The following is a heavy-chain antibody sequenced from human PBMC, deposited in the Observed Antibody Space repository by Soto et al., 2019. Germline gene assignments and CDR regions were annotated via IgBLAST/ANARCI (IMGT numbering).Heavy chain of an antibody. CDR3: ARDGSDTWNYYYGLDV. Sequence: QVQLVESGGGVVQPGRSLRLSCAASGFIFSSCAMHWVRQAPGKELEWVAVISYDGSNKQYTDAVKGRFTISRDNSKNTLYLQMNSLRVDDTAVYYCARDGSDTWNYYYGLDVWGQGTTVTVSS. CDR1: GFIFSSCA. V-gene: IGHV3-30-3*01. CDR2: ISYDGSNK. J-gene: IGHJ6*02. D-gene: IGHD3-10*01.